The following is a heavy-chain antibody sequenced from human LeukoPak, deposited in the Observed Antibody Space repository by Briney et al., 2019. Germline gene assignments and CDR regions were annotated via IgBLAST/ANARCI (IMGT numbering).Heavy chain of an antibody. CDR3: ARDCCGDYYGYYFDY. D-gene: IGHD1-26*01. CDR2: IYHSGST. CDR1: GGSISSSNW. V-gene: IGHV4-4*02. Sequence: SETLSLTCTVSGGSISSSNWWSWVRQPPGKGLEWIGEIYHSGSTNYNPSLKSRVTISVDTSKNQFSLKLSSVTAADTAVYYCARDCCGDYYGYYFDYWGQGTLVTVSS. J-gene: IGHJ4*02.